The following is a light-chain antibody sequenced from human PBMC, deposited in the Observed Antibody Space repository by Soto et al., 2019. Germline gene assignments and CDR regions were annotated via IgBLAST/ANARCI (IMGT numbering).Light chain of an antibody. Sequence: QSALTQPASVSGSPGQSTTISCTGTSSDIGGYNYVSWYQQHPGKAPKLIIYEVNNRPSGVSNRFSASKSGSTASLIISGIQAEDEADYYCSSYTTTTTPVFGGGTKLTVL. V-gene: IGLV2-14*01. CDR2: EVN. J-gene: IGLJ3*02. CDR1: SSDIGGYNY. CDR3: SSYTTTTTPV.